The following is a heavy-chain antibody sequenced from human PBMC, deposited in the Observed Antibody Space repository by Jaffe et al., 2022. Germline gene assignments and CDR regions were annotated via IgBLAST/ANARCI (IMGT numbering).Heavy chain of an antibody. D-gene: IGHD3-22*01. J-gene: IGHJ3*02. V-gene: IGHV4-61*02. CDR1: GGSISSGSYY. CDR3: ARRGLVPNYYDSSGYYSNKDAFDI. CDR2: IYTSGST. Sequence: QVQLQESGPGLVKPSQTLSLTCTVSGGSISSGSYYWSWIRQPAGKGLEWIGRIYTSGSTNYNPSLKSRVTISVDTSKNQFSLKLSSVTAADTAVYYCARRGLVPNYYDSSGYYSNKDAFDIWGQGTMVTVSS.